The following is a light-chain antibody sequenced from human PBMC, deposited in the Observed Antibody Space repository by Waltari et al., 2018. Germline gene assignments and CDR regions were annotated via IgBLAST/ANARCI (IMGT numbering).Light chain of an antibody. CDR3: QQYYSYLWT. Sequence: AIQMTQSPSSFSASTGDRVTITCRASQGISSYLAWYQQKPGKAPKLLIYAASTLQSGVPSRFSGSGSGTDFTLTISCLQSEDFATYYCQQYYSYLWTFGQGTKVEIK. V-gene: IGKV1-8*01. CDR2: AAS. J-gene: IGKJ1*01. CDR1: QGISSY.